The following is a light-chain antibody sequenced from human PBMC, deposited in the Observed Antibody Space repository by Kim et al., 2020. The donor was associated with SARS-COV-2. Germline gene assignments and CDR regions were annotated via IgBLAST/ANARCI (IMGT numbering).Light chain of an antibody. CDR3: QQRSNWPPALT. CDR1: QSVTTY. J-gene: IGKJ4*01. V-gene: IGKV3-11*01. CDR2: DAS. Sequence: PGDRATLSCRASQSVTTYLAWYQQKPGQAPRLLIYDASNRATGIPDRFSGSGSGTDFTLTISSLESEDFTIYYCQQRSNWPPALTFGGGTKVDIK.